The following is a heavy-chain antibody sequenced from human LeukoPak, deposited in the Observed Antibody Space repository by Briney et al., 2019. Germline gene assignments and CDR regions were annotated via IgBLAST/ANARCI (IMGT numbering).Heavy chain of an antibody. CDR1: GFTFSSFA. D-gene: IGHD6-19*01. CDR3: AKSYGSAWGLFDY. Sequence: GGSLRLSCAASGFTFSSFAMSWVRQAPGKGLEWDSSISGSGGSTYYADSVKGRFTISRDNSQNTLYLHMNSLRAEDTAVYYCAKSYGSAWGLFDYWGQGTLVTVSS. CDR2: ISGSGGST. V-gene: IGHV3-23*01. J-gene: IGHJ4*02.